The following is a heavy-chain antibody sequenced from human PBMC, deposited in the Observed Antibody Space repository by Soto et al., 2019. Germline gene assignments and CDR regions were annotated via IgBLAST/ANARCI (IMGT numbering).Heavy chain of an antibody. V-gene: IGHV1-2*02. J-gene: IGHJ5*02. CDR3: ARAGVVVPAAPSRFDP. CDR2: INPNSGGT. D-gene: IGHD2-2*01. Sequence: ASVKVSCKASGYTFTGYYMHWVRQAPGQGLEWMGWINPNSGGTNYAQKFQGRVTMTRDTSISTAYMELSRLRSDDTAVYYCARAGVVVPAAPSRFDPWGQGTLVTVSS. CDR1: GYTFTGYY.